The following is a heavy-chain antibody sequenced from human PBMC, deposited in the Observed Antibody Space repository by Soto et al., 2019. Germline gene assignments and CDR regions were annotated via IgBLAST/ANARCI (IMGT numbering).Heavy chain of an antibody. J-gene: IGHJ4*02. CDR2: ISANSGNT. D-gene: IGHD3-22*01. CDR3: ATAGNYPSSARDF. CDR1: GFIFNNYA. V-gene: IGHV1-18*04. Sequence: ASVKVSCKAFGFIFNNYAISWVRQAPGQGLEWMGWISANSGNTNYAQKLQGRVTMTTDTSTSTAYMELRSLRSDDTAVYYCATAGNYPSSARDFCGQGPLVTLST.